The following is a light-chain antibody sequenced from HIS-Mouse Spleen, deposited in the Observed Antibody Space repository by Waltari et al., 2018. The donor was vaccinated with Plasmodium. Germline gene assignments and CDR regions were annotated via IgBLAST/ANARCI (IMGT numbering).Light chain of an antibody. Sequence: SYELTQPPSVSVSPGQTARITCSGDALPKKYAYWYQQKSGQDPVLVIYEDSKRPPGIPERFAGSSSGTMATVTISGAQVEDEADYCCYSTDSSGNHRVFGGGTKLTVL. CDR2: EDS. CDR3: YSTDSSGNHRV. V-gene: IGLV3-10*01. J-gene: IGLJ3*02. CDR1: ALPKKY.